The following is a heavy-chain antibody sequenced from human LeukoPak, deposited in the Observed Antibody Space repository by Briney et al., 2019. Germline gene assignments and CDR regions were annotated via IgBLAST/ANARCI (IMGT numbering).Heavy chain of an antibody. Sequence: GGSLRLSCAASGFNFNSYNMHWVRQAPGKGLEWVAVIWYDGSNSFYADSVKGRFTISRDNSKNTLYLQMNSLRAEDSAVYYCARDGGRLFFFDSWGQGTLVTVSS. V-gene: IGHV3-33*08. J-gene: IGHJ5*01. CDR3: ARDGGRLFFFDS. CDR2: IWYDGSNS. CDR1: GFNFNSYN. D-gene: IGHD1-26*01.